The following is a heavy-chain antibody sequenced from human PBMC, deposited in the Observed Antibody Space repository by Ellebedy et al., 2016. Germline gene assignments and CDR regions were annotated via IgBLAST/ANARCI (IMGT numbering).Heavy chain of an antibody. D-gene: IGHD3-22*01. CDR3: ARRIVMVPYNWFDP. V-gene: IGHV3-7*01. CDR1: GFTFSSYW. J-gene: IGHJ5*02. CDR2: IKQDGSEK. Sequence: GEFLKISCAASGFTFSSYWMSWVRQAPGKGLEWVANIKQDGSEKYYVDSVKGRFTISRDNAKNSLYLQMNSLRAEDTAVYYCARRIVMVPYNWFDPWGQGTLVTVSS.